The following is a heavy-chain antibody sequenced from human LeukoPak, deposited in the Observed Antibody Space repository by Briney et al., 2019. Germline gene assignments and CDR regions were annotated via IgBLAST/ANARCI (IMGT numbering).Heavy chain of an antibody. J-gene: IGHJ5*02. Sequence: SETLSLTCTVSGGSISSYYWSWIRQPPGKGLEWIGYIYYSGSTNYNPSLKSRVTISVDTSKNQFSLKLSSVTAADTAVYYCARSHPFDHWGQGTLVIVSS. CDR1: GGSISSYY. CDR2: IYYSGST. V-gene: IGHV4-59*01. CDR3: ARSHPFDH.